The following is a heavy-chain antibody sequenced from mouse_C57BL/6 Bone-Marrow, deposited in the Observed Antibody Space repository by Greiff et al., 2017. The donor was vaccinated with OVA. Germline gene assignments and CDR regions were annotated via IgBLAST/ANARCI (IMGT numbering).Heavy chain of an antibody. J-gene: IGHJ3*01. CDR2: IHPNSGST. D-gene: IGHD2-2*01. CDR1: GYTFTSYW. CDR3: ARGGDYGYDGFAY. V-gene: IGHV1-64*01. Sequence: QVQLQQPGAELVKPGASVKLSCKASGYTFTSYWMHWVKQRPGQGLEWIGMIHPNSGSTNYNEKFKSKATLTVDKSSSTAYMQLSSRTSEDSAVYYCARGGDYGYDGFAYWGQGTLVTVSA.